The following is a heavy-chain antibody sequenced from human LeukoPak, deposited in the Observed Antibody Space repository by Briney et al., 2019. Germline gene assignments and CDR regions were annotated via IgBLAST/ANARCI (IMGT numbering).Heavy chain of an antibody. CDR1: GGTFSSYA. D-gene: IGHD3-3*01. CDR3: ARGSLAPFGVVTIEYFQH. J-gene: IGHJ1*01. V-gene: IGHV1-69*04. CDR2: IIPILGIA. Sequence: SVKVSCKASGGTFSSYAISWVRQAPGQGLEWMGRIIPILGIANYAQKFQGRVTITADKSTSTAYMELSSLRSEDTAVYYCARGSLAPFGVVTIEYFQHWGQGTLVTASS.